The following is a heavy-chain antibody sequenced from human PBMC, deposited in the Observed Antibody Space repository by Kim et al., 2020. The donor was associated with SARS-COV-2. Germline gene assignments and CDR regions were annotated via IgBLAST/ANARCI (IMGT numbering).Heavy chain of an antibody. CDR2: K. D-gene: IGHD2-2*01. Sequence: KRYRSSLKCRLTITKDTSKNQVVLTMTNVGPVDTATYYCARKGSVPPLDYWGQGTLVTVSS. J-gene: IGHJ4*02. V-gene: IGHV2-5*01. CDR3: ARKGSVPPLDY.